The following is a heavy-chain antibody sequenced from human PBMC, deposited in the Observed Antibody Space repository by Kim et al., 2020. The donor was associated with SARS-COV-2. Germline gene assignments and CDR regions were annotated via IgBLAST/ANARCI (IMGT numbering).Heavy chain of an antibody. J-gene: IGHJ6*03. CDR1: GYTFTGYY. CDR2: INPNSGGT. CDR3: ARGRWELLFHYYYYMDV. V-gene: IGHV1-2*02. Sequence: ASVKVSCKASGYTFTGYYMHWVRQAPGQGLEWMGWINPNSGGTNYAQKFQGRVTMTRDTSISTAYMELSRLRSDDTAVYYCARGRWELLFHYYYYMDVWGKGTTVTVSS. D-gene: IGHD1-26*01.